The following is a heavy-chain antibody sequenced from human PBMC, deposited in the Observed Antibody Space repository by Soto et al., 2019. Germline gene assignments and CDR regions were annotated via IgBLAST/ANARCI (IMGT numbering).Heavy chain of an antibody. CDR1: GGSFSGYQ. Sequence: QVQLQQWGAGLLKPSETLSLTCAVYGGSFSGYQWSWIRQTPGKGLEWIGEINDSGNINYNPSLKRRVTIFLDTPKKQISLKLSSVTAADSAVYYCARGLRLWFGELSRRGGYYYYMDVWGKGNTVTVSS. CDR2: INDSGNI. J-gene: IGHJ6*03. CDR3: ARGLRLWFGELSRRGGYYYYMDV. D-gene: IGHD3-10*01. V-gene: IGHV4-34*01.